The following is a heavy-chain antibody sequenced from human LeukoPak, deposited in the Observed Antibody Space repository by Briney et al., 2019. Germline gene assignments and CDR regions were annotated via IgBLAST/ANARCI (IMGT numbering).Heavy chain of an antibody. CDR1: GFTFSSYS. CDR3: ARSPLLRNFFESSDSFFDY. V-gene: IGHV3-48*04. J-gene: IGHJ4*02. CDR2: ISSGSITI. Sequence: GGSLRLSCAASGFTFSSYSMNWVRQAPGKGLEWVSYISSGSITIYYADSVKGRFTISRDNAKNSLYLQMNSLRAEDSAVYYCARSPLLRNFFESSDSFFDYWGQGALVTVSS. D-gene: IGHD3-22*01.